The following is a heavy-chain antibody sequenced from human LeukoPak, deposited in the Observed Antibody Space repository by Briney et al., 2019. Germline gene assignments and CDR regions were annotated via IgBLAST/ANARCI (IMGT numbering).Heavy chain of an antibody. D-gene: IGHD2-2*01. Sequence: GGSLRLSCAASGFTFSRYTMNWVRQALGKGLEWVSTISPSNTYIYYSASVKGRFTISRDNAKNSLYLQMNSLRAEDTAVYYCARDPVVPDDGYYFDYWGQGTLVTVSS. J-gene: IGHJ4*02. CDR1: GFTFSRYT. V-gene: IGHV3-21*01. CDR3: ARDPVVPDDGYYFDY. CDR2: ISPSNTYI.